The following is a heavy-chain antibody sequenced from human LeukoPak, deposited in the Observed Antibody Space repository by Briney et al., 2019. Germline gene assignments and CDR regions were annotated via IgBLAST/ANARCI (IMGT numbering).Heavy chain of an antibody. CDR1: GGTFSSYA. Sequence: ASVKVSCKASGGTFSSYAISWVRQAPGQGLEWMGGIIPIFGTANYAQRFQGRVTISADESTRPAYMELSSLRSEDTAVYYCARGGFGLAAAGRSNYWYFDLWGRGTLVTVSS. D-gene: IGHD6-13*01. J-gene: IGHJ2*01. CDR2: IIPIFGTA. V-gene: IGHV1-69*13. CDR3: ARGGFGLAAAGRSNYWYFDL.